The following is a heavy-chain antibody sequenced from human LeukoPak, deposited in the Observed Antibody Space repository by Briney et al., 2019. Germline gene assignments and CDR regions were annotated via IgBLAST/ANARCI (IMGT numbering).Heavy chain of an antibody. Sequence: GSLRLSCAASGFTVSSNYMSWVRQAPGKGLEWVSVIYSGGSTYYADSVKGRFTISRDNSKNTLYLQMNSLRAEDTAVYYCARDIGETAAGPFDYWGQGTLVTVSS. V-gene: IGHV3-66*02. CDR2: IYSGGST. J-gene: IGHJ4*02. CDR3: ARDIGETAAGPFDY. D-gene: IGHD6-13*01. CDR1: GFTVSSNY.